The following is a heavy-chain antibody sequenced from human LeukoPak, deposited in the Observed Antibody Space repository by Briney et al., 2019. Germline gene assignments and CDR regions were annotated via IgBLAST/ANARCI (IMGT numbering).Heavy chain of an antibody. CDR1: GFTFSSYA. J-gene: IGHJ4*02. D-gene: IGHD3-10*01. CDR3: ARVGVTMARGAFDY. Sequence: PGGSLRLSCAASGFTFSSYAMHWVRQAPGKGLEWVAVISYDGSNKYYADSVKGRFTISRDNSKNTLYLQTNSLRAEDTAVYYCARVGVTMARGAFDYWGQGTLVTVSS. CDR2: ISYDGSNK. V-gene: IGHV3-30-3*01.